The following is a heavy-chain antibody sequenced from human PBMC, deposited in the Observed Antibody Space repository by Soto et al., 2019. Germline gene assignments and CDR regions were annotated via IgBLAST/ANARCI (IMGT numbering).Heavy chain of an antibody. CDR2: IYYSGST. J-gene: IGHJ4*02. CDR1: GGSISSYY. D-gene: IGHD3-10*01. V-gene: IGHV4-59*01. CDR3: ARVLQYYGSGSYSLDY. Sequence: SETLSLTCTVSGGSISSYYWSWIRQPPGKGLEWIGYIYYSGSTNYHPSLKSRVTISVVTSKNQFSLKLSSVTAADTAVYYCARVLQYYGSGSYSLDYWGQGTLVT.